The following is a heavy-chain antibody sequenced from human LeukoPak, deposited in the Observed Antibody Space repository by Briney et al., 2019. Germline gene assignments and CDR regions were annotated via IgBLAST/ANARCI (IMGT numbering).Heavy chain of an antibody. D-gene: IGHD1-26*01. CDR3: ARLIVGATDY. CDR2: IYYSGST. J-gene: IGHJ4*02. Sequence: SETLSLTCTVSGGSISSSSYYWGWIRQPPGKGLEWIGSIYYSGSTYYNPSLKSRVTISVDTSKNQFSLKLSSVTAADTAVYYCARLIVGATDYWGQGTLVTVSS. V-gene: IGHV4-39*07. CDR1: GGSISSSSYY.